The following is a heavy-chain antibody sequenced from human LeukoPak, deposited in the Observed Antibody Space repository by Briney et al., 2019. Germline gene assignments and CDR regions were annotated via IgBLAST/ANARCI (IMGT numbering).Heavy chain of an antibody. V-gene: IGHV5-10-1*01. Sequence: GDSLNISCKGSGYSFTSYWISWVRPMPGKGLEWMGRIDPSDSYTNYSPSFQGHVTISAVKSIRTAYLQWSSLKASDTAMYYCARDGSTTVTPTGYYGMDVWGQGTTGTVS. CDR1: GYSFTSYW. CDR2: IDPSDSYT. D-gene: IGHD4-17*01. CDR3: ARDGSTTVTPTGYYGMDV. J-gene: IGHJ6*02.